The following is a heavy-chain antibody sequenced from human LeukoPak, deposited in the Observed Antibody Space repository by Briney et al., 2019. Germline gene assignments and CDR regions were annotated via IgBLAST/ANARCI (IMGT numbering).Heavy chain of an antibody. J-gene: IGHJ6*02. CDR1: GDSVSSSSAT. Sequence: SQTLSLTCAISGDSVSSSSATWNWIRQSPSRGLEWLGRIYYKSKWYNDYAVSVKSRITINPDTSSNQFSLQPNSVTPEDTAVYYCAREGVTLVRGVVLDYYGMGVWGQGTTVTVSS. CDR2: IYYKSKWYN. CDR3: AREGVTLVRGVVLDYYGMGV. V-gene: IGHV6-1*01. D-gene: IGHD3-10*01.